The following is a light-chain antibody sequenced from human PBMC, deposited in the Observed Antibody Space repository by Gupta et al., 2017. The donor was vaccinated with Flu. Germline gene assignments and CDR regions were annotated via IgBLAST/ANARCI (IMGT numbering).Light chain of an antibody. V-gene: IGKV1-39*01. CDR1: QSIKNY. J-gene: IGKJ4*01. Sequence: DIPFTQSPSSPSASVGDRVTITCRASQSIKNYLNWYQQKPGKAPKLLIYAASSLQSEVPSRFSGSGSGTEFTLTIGSLQPEDFATYYCQQSYSDPFFGGGTKVQIK. CDR3: QQSYSDPF. CDR2: AAS.